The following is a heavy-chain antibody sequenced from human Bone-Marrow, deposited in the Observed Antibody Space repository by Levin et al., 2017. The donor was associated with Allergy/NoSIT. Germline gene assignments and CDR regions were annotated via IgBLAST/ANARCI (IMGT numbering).Heavy chain of an antibody. Sequence: GESLKISCTASGFTFSDFYMTWIRQAPGKGLEWISHISKDGTYTNYVDSLEGRFTISRDNAENSLYLQIHDLRVEDTALYFCTRGTFSDYWGQGTLVTVSS. D-gene: IGHD3-10*01. J-gene: IGHJ4*02. V-gene: IGHV3-11*06. CDR1: GFTFSDFY. CDR2: ISKDGTYT. CDR3: TRGTFSDY.